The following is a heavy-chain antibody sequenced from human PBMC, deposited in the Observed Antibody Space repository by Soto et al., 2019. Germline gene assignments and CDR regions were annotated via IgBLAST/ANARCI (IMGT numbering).Heavy chain of an antibody. Sequence: ASVKVSCKASRYSFTTYALHWVRQAPGQRLEWMGWINAGNGDTKYSEKFQGRVTITRDTSANTAYMELSSLRSEDTSVYYCARDPGTGAALRAYHLDYWGQGTLVTVSS. D-gene: IGHD1-1*01. CDR2: INAGNGDT. V-gene: IGHV1-3*01. CDR1: RYSFTTYA. J-gene: IGHJ4*02. CDR3: ARDPGTGAALRAYHLDY.